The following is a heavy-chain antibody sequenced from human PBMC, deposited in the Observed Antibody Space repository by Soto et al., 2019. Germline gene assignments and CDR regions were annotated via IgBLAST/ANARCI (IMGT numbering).Heavy chain of an antibody. CDR3: ARGEQYSGRIFDY. V-gene: IGHV6-1*01. CDR2: TYYRSKWYY. J-gene: IGHJ4*01. Sequence: SQTLSLPFAFTGDSVSSNSSGCSFVRQSPSRGLEWLGRTYYRSKWYYEYAVSVRGRITINPDTSKNQYSLQLNSVTPEDTAVYFCARGEQYSGRIFDYWGQGTLVTVSS. CDR1: GDSVSSNSSG. D-gene: IGHD1-26*01.